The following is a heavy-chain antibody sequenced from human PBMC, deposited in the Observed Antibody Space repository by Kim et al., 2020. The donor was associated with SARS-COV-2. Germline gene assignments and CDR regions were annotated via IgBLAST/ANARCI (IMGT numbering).Heavy chain of an antibody. J-gene: IGHJ6*02. CDR2: ISYDGTFK. Sequence: GGSLRLSCAASGFIFSNFAMHWVRQAPGQGLEWLAIISYDGTFKYYADSVEGRFTISRDNSENTLFLQMNNLRADDTAVYYCAKPAGGGAGYHYLYYYYGMDVWGPGTTVTVSS. CDR1: GFIFSNFA. V-gene: IGHV3-30-3*02. D-gene: IGHD3-22*01. CDR3: AKPAGGGAGYHYLYYYYGMDV.